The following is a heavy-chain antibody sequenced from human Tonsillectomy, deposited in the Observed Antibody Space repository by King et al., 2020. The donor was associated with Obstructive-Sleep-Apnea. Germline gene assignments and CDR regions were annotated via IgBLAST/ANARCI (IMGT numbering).Heavy chain of an antibody. CDR3: ARDGPVSRGYFSDYYYGMDV. CDR1: GGSISSYY. J-gene: IGHJ6*02. D-gene: IGHD1-26*01. Sequence: VQLQESGPGLVKPSETLSLTCTVSGGSISSYYWSWLRPPPGKGLEWIGYIYYSGSTNYNPSLKSRVTISVDTSKNQFSLKLSSVTAADTAVYYCARDGPVSRGYFSDYYYGMDVWGQGTTVTVSS. CDR2: IYYSGST. V-gene: IGHV4-59*01.